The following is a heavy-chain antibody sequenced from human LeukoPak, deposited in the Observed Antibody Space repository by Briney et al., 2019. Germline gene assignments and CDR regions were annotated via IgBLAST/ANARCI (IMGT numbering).Heavy chain of an antibody. J-gene: IGHJ4*02. CDR2: IFYSGST. V-gene: IGHV4-59*08. Sequence: SETLSLTCTVSSGSISSYWWSWIRQPPGKGLEWIGYIFYSGSTYYNPSLKSRVTISVDTSKNQFSLKLSSVTAADTAVYYCARLRFLEWSHWYWGQGTLVTVSS. D-gene: IGHD3-3*01. CDR3: ARLRFLEWSHWY. CDR1: SGSISSYW.